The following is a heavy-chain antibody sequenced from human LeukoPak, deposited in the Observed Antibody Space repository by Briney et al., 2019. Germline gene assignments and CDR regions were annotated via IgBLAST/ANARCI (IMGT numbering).Heavy chain of an antibody. CDR2: IYPGDPDT. V-gene: IGHV5-51*01. CDR1: GYPFTNYW. J-gene: IGHJ5*02. D-gene: IGHD3-10*01. Sequence: GESLKISCKGSGYPFTNYWIGWVRQMPGKGLEWVGIIYPGDPDTRYSPSFQGQVTISVDKSISTAYLQWSSLKASDTAMYYCARRGIGWFVPWGQGTLVTVSS. CDR3: ARRGIGWFVP.